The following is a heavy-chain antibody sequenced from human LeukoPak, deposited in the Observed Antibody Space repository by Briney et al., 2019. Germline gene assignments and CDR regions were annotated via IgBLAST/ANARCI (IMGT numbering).Heavy chain of an antibody. Sequence: PGGSLRLSCAASEFTFSSYNMNWVRQAPGRGLEWVSAISGSGGTTYYADSVKGRFTISRDNSKNTLYLQMSSLRAEDTAVYYCAKDFTSSPIVHWGQGTLVTVSS. CDR1: EFTFSSYN. CDR3: AKDFTSSPIVH. J-gene: IGHJ4*02. CDR2: ISGSGGTT. D-gene: IGHD3-3*01. V-gene: IGHV3-23*01.